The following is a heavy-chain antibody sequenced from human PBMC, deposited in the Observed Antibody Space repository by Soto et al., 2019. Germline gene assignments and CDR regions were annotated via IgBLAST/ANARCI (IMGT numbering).Heavy chain of an antibody. V-gene: IGHV4-4*02. D-gene: IGHD3-10*01. CDR3: ARWLPRSGFDY. CDR1: GGSITSTNW. Sequence: QVHLQESGPGLVKPSGTLSLTCAVSGGSITSTNWWTWVRQAPGKGLEWIGESYHRGNTNYNPSLKSRVTISVDKSKNQFSLKLSSVTAADTAVYYGARWLPRSGFDYWGQGTLVTVSS. CDR2: SYHRGNT. J-gene: IGHJ4*02.